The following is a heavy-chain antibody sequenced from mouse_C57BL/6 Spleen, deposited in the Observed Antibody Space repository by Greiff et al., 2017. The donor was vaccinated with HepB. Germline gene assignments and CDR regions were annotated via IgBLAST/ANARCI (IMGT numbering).Heavy chain of an antibody. Sequence: VQLQQPGAELVKPGASVKMSCKASGYTFTCYWITWVKQRPGQGLEWIGDIYPGSGSTNYNEKFKSKATLTVDTSSSTAYMQLSSLTSEDSAVYYCARRGYDYDSAFDYWGQGTTLTVSS. V-gene: IGHV1-55*01. CDR2: IYPGSGST. J-gene: IGHJ2*01. CDR3: ARRGYDYDSAFDY. D-gene: IGHD2-4*01. CDR1: GYTFTCYW.